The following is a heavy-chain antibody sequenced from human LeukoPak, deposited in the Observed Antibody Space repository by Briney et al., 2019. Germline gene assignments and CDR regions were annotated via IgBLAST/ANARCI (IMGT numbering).Heavy chain of an antibody. D-gene: IGHD3-10*01. V-gene: IGHV1-18*01. CDR2: ISAYNGNT. Sequence: ASVKVSCKASGYTFTSYGISWVRQAPGQGLEWMGWISAYNGNTNYAQKLQGRVTMTTDTSTSTAYMELRSLRSDNTAVYYCARDLFPYGSGDYWGQGTLVTVSS. J-gene: IGHJ4*02. CDR1: GYTFTSYG. CDR3: ARDLFPYGSGDY.